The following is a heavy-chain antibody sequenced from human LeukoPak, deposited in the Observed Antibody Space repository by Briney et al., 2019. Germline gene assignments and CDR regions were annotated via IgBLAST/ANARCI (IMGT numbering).Heavy chain of an antibody. CDR2: LYPGVST. CDR1: GASTDMIY. V-gene: IGHV4-4*07. Sequence: PSETLSLTCTVSGASTDMIYWSWIRQTAGKGLEWIGRLYPGVSTNYNPSLKSRVTMSVDTSKNQFALKLSAVTAADTAVYYCARLKFYDNTGYCPRHYMDVRVKGTTVTVSS. CDR3: ARLKFYDNTGYCPRHYMDV. D-gene: IGHD3-22*01. J-gene: IGHJ6*03.